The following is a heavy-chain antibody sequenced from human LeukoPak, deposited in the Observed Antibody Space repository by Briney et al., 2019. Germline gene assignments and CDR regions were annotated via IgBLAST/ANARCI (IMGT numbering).Heavy chain of an antibody. CDR1: GFTFSSYW. D-gene: IGHD2-21*02. Sequence: GGSLRLSCAASGFTFSSYWMSWVRQAPGKGLEWVANIKQDGSEKYYVDSVKGRFTISRDNAKNSLYLQMNSLRAEDTAVYHCARGAYCSGDYYYVNECWGQGTLVTVSS. CDR2: IKQDGSEK. J-gene: IGHJ4*02. V-gene: IGHV3-7*01. CDR3: ARGAYCSGDYYYVNEC.